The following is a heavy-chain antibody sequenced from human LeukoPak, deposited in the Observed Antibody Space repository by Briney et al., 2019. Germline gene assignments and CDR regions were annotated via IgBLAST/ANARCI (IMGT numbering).Heavy chain of an antibody. V-gene: IGHV4-38-2*02. CDR2: IYHSGST. J-gene: IGHJ4*02. Sequence: LETLSPTCTVSGYSISSGYYWGWIRQPPGKGLEWIGSIYHSGSTYYNPSLKSRVTISVDTSKNQFSLKLSSVTAADTAVYYCARVVMGATDVDLSYYFDYWGQGTLVTVSS. CDR1: GYSISSGYY. D-gene: IGHD1-26*01. CDR3: ARVVMGATDVDLSYYFDY.